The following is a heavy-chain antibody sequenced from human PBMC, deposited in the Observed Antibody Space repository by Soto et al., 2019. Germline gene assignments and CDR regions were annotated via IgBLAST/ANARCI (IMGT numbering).Heavy chain of an antibody. V-gene: IGHV3-30*18. D-gene: IGHD5-12*01. CDR3: AKEFLSGYYSPLYY. Sequence: QVQLVESGGGVVQPGRSLRLSCAASGFTFSSYGMHWVRQAPGKGLEWVAVISYDGSNKYYADSVKGRFTISRDTFKNTLYLQMNSVRAEDTAVYYCAKEFLSGYYSPLYYWGQGTLVTVSS. J-gene: IGHJ4*02. CDR2: ISYDGSNK. CDR1: GFTFSSYG.